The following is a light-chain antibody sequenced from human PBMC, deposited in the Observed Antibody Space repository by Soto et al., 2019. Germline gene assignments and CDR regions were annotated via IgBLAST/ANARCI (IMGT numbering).Light chain of an antibody. CDR2: DAS. V-gene: IGKV3-15*01. Sequence: EIVMTQSPATLSVSPGERATLSCRASQSVSSYLAWYQQKPGLPPRLLIYDASTRATGIPDRFSGSGSGTVFTITISSLQSADFAVYYCQQYSNWPPLYTFGRGTKLEIK. J-gene: IGKJ2*01. CDR1: QSVSSY. CDR3: QQYSNWPPLYT.